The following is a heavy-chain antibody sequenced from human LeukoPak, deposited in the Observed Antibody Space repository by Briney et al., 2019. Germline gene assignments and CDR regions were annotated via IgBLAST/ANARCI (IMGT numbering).Heavy chain of an antibody. CDR3: ARAPSNAHFDY. J-gene: IGHJ4*02. D-gene: IGHD3-3*02. CDR1: GFTFSSYA. CDR2: IYSGGST. V-gene: IGHV3-66*01. Sequence: GGSLRLSCAASGFTFSSYAMSWVRQAPGKGLEWVSLIYSGGSTYYADSVKGRFTISRDNSNNTVYLQMNSLRAEDTAVYYCARAPSNAHFDYWGQGTLVTVSS.